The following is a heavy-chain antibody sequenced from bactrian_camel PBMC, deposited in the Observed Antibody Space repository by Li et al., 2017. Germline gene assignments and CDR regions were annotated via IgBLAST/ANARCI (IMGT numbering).Heavy chain of an antibody. CDR1: EYTYNSYC. J-gene: IGHJ4*01. CDR3: ASDLSDYDCYEDSWPDSQDEYHQ. CDR2: IGIDGTT. D-gene: IGHD4*01. Sequence: WSLALSCVATEYTYNSYCMAWFRQSPQTSWLERERVARIGIDGTTTYADPVKGRFTISQDYAKYILYLQMNSLKPEDTGMYTCASDLSDYDCYEDSWPDSQDEYHQWGQGTQVTVS. V-gene: IGHV3S68*01.